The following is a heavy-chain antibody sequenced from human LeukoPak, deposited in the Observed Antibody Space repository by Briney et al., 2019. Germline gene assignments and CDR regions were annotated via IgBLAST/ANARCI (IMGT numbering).Heavy chain of an antibody. CDR3: GRETDFGVVTN. Sequence: SQTLSLTCAISGDSVSSNGAAWDWIRQSPSRGLEWPGRTYYRSQQWYSDYAPSVKGRITINAHTSQNQFSLHLNSVTPEDTAVYYCGRETDFGVVTNWGQGTLVTVSS. V-gene: IGHV6-1*01. J-gene: IGHJ4*02. CDR1: GDSVSSNGAA. D-gene: IGHD3-3*01. CDR2: TYYRSQQWYS.